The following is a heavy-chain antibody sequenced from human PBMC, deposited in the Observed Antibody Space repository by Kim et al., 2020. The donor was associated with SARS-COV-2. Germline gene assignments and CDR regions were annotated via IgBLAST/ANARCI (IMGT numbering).Heavy chain of an antibody. CDR3: ARHLRPQRWEQQYRGYYYYMDV. Sequence: SETLSLTCTVSGGSISSSSYYWGWIRQPPGKGLEWIGSIYYSGSTYYNPSLKSRVTISVDTSKNQFSLKLSSVTAADTAVYYCARHLRPQRWEQQYRGYYYYMDVWGKGTTVTVSS. J-gene: IGHJ6*03. V-gene: IGHV4-39*01. CDR1: GGSISSSSYY. CDR2: IYYSGST. D-gene: IGHD6-13*01.